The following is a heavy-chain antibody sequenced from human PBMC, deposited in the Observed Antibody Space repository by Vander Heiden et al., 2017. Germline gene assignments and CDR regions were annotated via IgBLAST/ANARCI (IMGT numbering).Heavy chain of an antibody. J-gene: IGHJ4*02. Sequence: QVQLQQWGAGLLKPSEPLSLTCAVYGGSFSGYSWSWIRQPPGKGLEWIGEINHSGSTNYNPSLKSRVTISVDTSKNQFSLKLSSVTAADTAVYYCARGAAMGYSGYGRYDYWGQGPLVTVA. D-gene: IGHD5-12*01. V-gene: IGHV4-34*01. CDR2: INHSGST. CDR3: ARGAAMGYSGYGRYDY. CDR1: GGSFSGYS.